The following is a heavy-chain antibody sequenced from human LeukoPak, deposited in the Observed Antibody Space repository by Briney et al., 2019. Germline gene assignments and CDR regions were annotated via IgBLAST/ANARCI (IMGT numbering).Heavy chain of an antibody. CDR3: ARADGDYDPHWFDP. V-gene: IGHV3-7*01. CDR2: IKQDGSEK. Sequence: PGGSLRLSCAASGFTFSSYCMSWVRQAPGKGLEWVANIKQDGSEKYYVDSVKGRFTISRDNAKNSLYLQMNSLRAEDTAVYYCARADGDYDPHWFDPWGQGTLVTVSS. CDR1: GFTFSSYC. D-gene: IGHD4-17*01. J-gene: IGHJ5*02.